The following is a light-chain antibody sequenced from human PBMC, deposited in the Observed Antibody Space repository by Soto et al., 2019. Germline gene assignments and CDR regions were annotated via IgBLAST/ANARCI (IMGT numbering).Light chain of an antibody. J-gene: IGLJ1*01. CDR1: SSDVGGYDY. CDR3: ISYASINTYG. CDR2: DVT. V-gene: IGLV2-14*01. Sequence: QSVLTQPASVSGSPGQSITISCTGTSSDVGGYDYVSWYQQHPGKAPKLMIYDVTNRPSGVSNRFSGSKSGNTASLTISGLQAEDEADYYGISYASINTYGFGTGPKVT.